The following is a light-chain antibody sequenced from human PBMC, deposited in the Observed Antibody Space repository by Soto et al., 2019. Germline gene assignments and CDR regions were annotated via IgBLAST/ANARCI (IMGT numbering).Light chain of an antibody. V-gene: IGKV3-20*01. CDR3: QQYGSAPPLS. CDR2: AAS. CDR1: QSVSGDF. Sequence: EIVLTQSPGTLSLSPGERATLSCRASQSVSGDFLAWYQQKAGQAPRLLIYAASSRATGNPDRFSGSGSGTDFTLTISRLDPDDFAAYYCQQYGSAPPLSFGGGTRVEIK. J-gene: IGKJ4*01.